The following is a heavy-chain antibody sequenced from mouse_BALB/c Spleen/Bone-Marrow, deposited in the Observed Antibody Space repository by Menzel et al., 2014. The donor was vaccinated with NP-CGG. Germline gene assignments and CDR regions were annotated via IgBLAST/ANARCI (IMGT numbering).Heavy chain of an antibody. Sequence: VKLMESGAELVKPGASVKLSCKASGYTFTSYYMYWVKQRPGQGLEWIGEINPSNGGTNFNEKFKSKAKLTVDKSSNTAYVQLSSLTSEDSAVYHCTRSNYGYWFFDVWGAGTTVTVSS. CDR1: GYTFTSYY. J-gene: IGHJ1*01. CDR2: INPSNGGT. D-gene: IGHD1-1*01. V-gene: IGHV1S81*02. CDR3: TRSNYGYWFFDV.